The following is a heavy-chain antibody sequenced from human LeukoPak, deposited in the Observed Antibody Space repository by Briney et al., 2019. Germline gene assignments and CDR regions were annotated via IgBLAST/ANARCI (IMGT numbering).Heavy chain of an antibody. CDR1: GGSISSGDYY. CDR3: ARGGPARTTTLGY. Sequence: SETLSLTCTVSGGSISSGDYYWSWIRQPPGKGLEWIGYIYYSGSTYYNPSLKSRDTISVDTSKNHFSLKLSSVTAADTAVYFCARGGPARTTTLGYWGQGTLVTVSS. V-gene: IGHV4-30-4*01. D-gene: IGHD1/OR15-1a*01. J-gene: IGHJ4*02. CDR2: IYYSGST.